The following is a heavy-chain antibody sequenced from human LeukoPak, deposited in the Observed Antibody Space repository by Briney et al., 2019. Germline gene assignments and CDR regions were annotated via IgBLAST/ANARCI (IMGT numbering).Heavy chain of an antibody. CDR1: DGSISTDY. D-gene: IGHD1-26*01. V-gene: IGHV4-4*07. CDR3: ARGGLPRENWFDP. J-gene: IGHJ5*02. Sequence: SSGTLSLTCTVSDGSISTDYWSWIRQPAGKGLEWIGRIYTTGSTNYTPSLKSRVTMSVDTSKNHCTLKLSSVTAADTAVYYCARGGLPRENWFDPWGQGTLVT. CDR2: IYTTGST.